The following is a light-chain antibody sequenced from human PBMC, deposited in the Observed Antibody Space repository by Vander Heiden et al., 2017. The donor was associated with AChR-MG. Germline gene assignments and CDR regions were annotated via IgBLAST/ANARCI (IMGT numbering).Light chain of an antibody. Sequence: VPVTLSRSCLPASGGDRTTITCQASQVSTSYLNWYQQKPGKAPKLLIYDASDWETGVPERFSGSGSGTDFTFTISSLQPEDIATYYCQQDDNLTLTFGGGTKVEIK. CDR3: QQDDNLTLT. CDR2: DAS. V-gene: IGKV1-33*01. CDR1: QVSTSY. J-gene: IGKJ4*01.